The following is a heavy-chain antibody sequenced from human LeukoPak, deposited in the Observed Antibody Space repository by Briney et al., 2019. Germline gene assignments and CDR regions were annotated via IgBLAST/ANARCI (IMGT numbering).Heavy chain of an antibody. CDR3: ARASRGYDFWSGYLDY. D-gene: IGHD3-3*01. Sequence: GGSLRLSCAASGFTFSSYAMHWVRQAPGKGLEWVAVISYDGSNKYYADSVKGRFTISRDNSKNTLYLQMNSLRAEDTAVYYCARASRGYDFWSGYLDYWGQGTLVTVSS. V-gene: IGHV3-30-3*01. CDR1: GFTFSSYA. CDR2: ISYDGSNK. J-gene: IGHJ4*02.